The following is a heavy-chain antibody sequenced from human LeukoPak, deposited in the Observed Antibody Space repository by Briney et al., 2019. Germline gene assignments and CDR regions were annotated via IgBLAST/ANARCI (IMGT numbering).Heavy chain of an antibody. J-gene: IGHJ4*02. D-gene: IGHD3-10*01. CDR1: GFTFSSYA. CDR3: ARRGGEMVFDY. CDR2: ISYDGSNK. V-gene: IGHV3-30-3*01. Sequence: PGGSLRLSCAASGFTFSSYAMHWVRQAPGKGLEWVAVISYDGSNKYYADSVKGRFTISRDNSKNTLYLQMNSLRAEDTAVYYCARRGGEMVFDYWGQGTLVTVSS.